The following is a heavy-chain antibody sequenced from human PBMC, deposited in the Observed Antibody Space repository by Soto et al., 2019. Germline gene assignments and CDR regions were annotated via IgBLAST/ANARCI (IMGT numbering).Heavy chain of an antibody. J-gene: IGHJ4*02. D-gene: IGHD3-16*01. V-gene: IGHV5-51*01. Sequence: GESLKISCKAIGYTFTNYWIGWVRQTPGKGLEWMGIVFPGDSDTRYNPSFEGQVTVSADESISTAYLQWNTLKASDTAMYYCVRPNFGALTHFDFWGQGTLVTVSS. CDR3: VRPNFGALTHFDF. CDR1: GYTFTNYW. CDR2: VFPGDSDT.